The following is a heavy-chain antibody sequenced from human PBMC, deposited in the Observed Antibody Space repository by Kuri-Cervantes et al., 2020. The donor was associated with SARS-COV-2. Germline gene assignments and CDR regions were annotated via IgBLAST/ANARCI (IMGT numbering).Heavy chain of an antibody. CDR1: GGFFSGYY. D-gene: IGHD2-15*01. CDR2: IYYSGST. J-gene: IGHJ6*01. CDR3: ARGDIVVVVASLKYYYGMDV. V-gene: IGHV4-59*12. Sequence: GSLRLSCAVYGGFFSGYYWSWVRQPPGKGLEWIGYIYYSGSTNYNPSFKSRVTISVDTSKNQFSLKLSSVTAADTAVYYCARGDIVVVVASLKYYYGMDVWGQGTTVTCYS.